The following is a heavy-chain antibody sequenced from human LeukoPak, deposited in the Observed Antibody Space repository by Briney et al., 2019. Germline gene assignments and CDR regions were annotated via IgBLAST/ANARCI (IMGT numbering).Heavy chain of an antibody. J-gene: IGHJ3*02. CDR2: IKQDGSEK. V-gene: IGHV3-7*01. CDR3: ARDLAHYGLPPEGI. Sequence: GGSLRLSCAASGFTFSSYWMSWVRQAPGKGLEWVANIKQDGSEKYYVDSVKGRFTISRDNAKNSLYLQMNSLRAEDTAVYYCARDLAHYGLPPEGIWGQGTMVTVSS. CDR1: GFTFSSYW. D-gene: IGHD4-17*01.